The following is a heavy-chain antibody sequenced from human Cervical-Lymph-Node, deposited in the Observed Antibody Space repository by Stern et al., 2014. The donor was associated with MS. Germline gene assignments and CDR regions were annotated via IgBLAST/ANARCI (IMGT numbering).Heavy chain of an antibody. V-gene: IGHV1-69*06. J-gene: IGHJ4*02. CDR3: ANRDMGYTYGRHDY. CDR1: GGTFNNHV. CDR2: IVPLFGTP. Sequence: VQLVQSGAEVKKPGSSVKVSCKASGGTFNNHVISWLRQARGQGLEWMGGIVPLFGTPDYARKFQGRVTITADKSTSTVHMVLSSLNREDTGIYYCANRDMGYTYGRHDYWGQGTLVTVS. D-gene: IGHD5-12*01.